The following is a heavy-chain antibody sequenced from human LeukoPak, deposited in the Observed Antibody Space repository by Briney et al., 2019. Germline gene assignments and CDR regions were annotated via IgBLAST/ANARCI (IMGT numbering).Heavy chain of an antibody. Sequence: GGSLRLSCAASGFTFSSYAMHWVRQAPGKGLEWVAVISYDGSNKYYADSVKGRFTISRDNSKNTLYLQMNSLTAEDTAIYYCAREVGSPDVRSAFDIWGQGTLVTVSS. J-gene: IGHJ3*02. CDR1: GFTFSSYA. V-gene: IGHV3-30-3*01. D-gene: IGHD3-10*01. CDR3: AREVGSPDVRSAFDI. CDR2: ISYDGSNK.